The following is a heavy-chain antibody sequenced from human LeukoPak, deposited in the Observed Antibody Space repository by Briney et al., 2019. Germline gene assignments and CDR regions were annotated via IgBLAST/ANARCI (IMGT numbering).Heavy chain of an antibody. V-gene: IGHV4-59*08. Sequence: SETLSLTCTVSGGSISSYYWSWIRQPPGKGLEWIGYIYYSGSTNYNPSLKSRVTISVDTSKNQFSLKLSSVTAADTAVYYCARLYYDLWSGYYVIVDYWGQGTLVTVSS. D-gene: IGHD3-3*01. CDR1: GGSISSYY. CDR2: IYYSGST. CDR3: ARLYYDLWSGYYVIVDY. J-gene: IGHJ4*02.